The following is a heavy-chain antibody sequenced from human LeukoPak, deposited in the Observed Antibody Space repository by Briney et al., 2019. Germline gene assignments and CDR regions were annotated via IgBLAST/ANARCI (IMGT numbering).Heavy chain of an antibody. D-gene: IGHD1-1*01. CDR1: GYTFSGHY. Sequence: ASVKVSCKASGYTFSGHYMHWVRQAPGQGLEWMEWINPDSGGTNYAQKFQGRVTMTRDTSISTAYMELSRLRSDDTAVYYCARDKQLDWAHYYYYYMDVWGKGTTVTVS. V-gene: IGHV1-2*02. CDR2: INPDSGGT. J-gene: IGHJ6*03. CDR3: ARDKQLDWAHYYYYYMDV.